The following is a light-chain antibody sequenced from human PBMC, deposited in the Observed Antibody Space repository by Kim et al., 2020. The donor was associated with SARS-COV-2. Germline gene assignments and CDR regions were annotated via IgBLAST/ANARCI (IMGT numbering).Light chain of an antibody. CDR1: QGFSNY. V-gene: IGKV1-27*01. CDR2: AAS. CDR3: QKYNNAART. J-gene: IGKJ1*01. Sequence: DIQMTQSPPSLSASVGDRVTITCRASQGFSNYLAWYQQKPGKVPKLLIYAASTLQSGVPSRFSGSGSGTDFTLTISSLQPEDVATYYCQKYNNAARTFGQGTKVDIK.